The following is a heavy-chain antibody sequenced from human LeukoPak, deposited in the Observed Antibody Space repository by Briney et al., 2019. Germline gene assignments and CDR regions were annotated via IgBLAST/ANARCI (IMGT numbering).Heavy chain of an antibody. J-gene: IGHJ4*02. CDR1: GFTFSNAW. CDR2: IKSKTDGGTT. Sequence: GGSLRLSCAASGFTFSNAWMSWVRQAPGKGLEWVGRIKSKTDGGTTDYAAPVKGRFTISRDDSKNTLYLQMNSLKTEDTAVYYCTTDRRNYDFWSGFDYWGQGTLVTVSS. D-gene: IGHD3-3*01. CDR3: TTDRRNYDFWSGFDY. V-gene: IGHV3-15*01.